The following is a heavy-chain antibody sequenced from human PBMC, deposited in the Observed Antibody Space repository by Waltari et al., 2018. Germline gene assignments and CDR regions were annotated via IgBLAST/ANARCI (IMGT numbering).Heavy chain of an antibody. V-gene: IGHV3-21*01. CDR3: ARGGYSYGQYFDY. D-gene: IGHD5-18*01. Sequence: EVQLVESGGGLVKPGGSLRLTCAASGFTFSSYSMNWVRQAPGKGLEWVSSISSSSSYIYYADSVKGRFTISRDNAKNSLYLQMNSLRAEDTAVYYCARGGYSYGQYFDYWGQGTLVTVSS. CDR2: ISSSSSYI. J-gene: IGHJ4*02. CDR1: GFTFSSYS.